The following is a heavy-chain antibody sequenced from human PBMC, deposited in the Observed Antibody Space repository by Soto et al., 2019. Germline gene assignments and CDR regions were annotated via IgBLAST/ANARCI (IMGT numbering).Heavy chain of an antibody. J-gene: IGHJ4*01. CDR2: ISAYNGNT. Sequence: ASVKVSCKASGYTFTSYGISWVRQAPGQGLEWMGWISAYNGNTNYAQKLQGRVTMTTDTSTSTAYMELRSLRSDDTAVYYCARVTLHFTMIVVVPPFYCGQRALVTVS. CDR3: ARVTLHFTMIVVVPPFY. V-gene: IGHV1-18*01. CDR1: GYTFTSYG. D-gene: IGHD3-22*01.